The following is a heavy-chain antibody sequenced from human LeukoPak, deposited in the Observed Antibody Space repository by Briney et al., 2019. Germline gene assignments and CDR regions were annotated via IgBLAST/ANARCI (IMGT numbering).Heavy chain of an antibody. Sequence: ASVMVSCKAAGHTFTSYYMNWVRQAPGQWLEWTGMINPSGGSTSYAQKFQGRVTMTRDTSTSTVYMELSSLRSEDTAVYYCARAGDGYNFAANIDYWGQGTLVTVSS. V-gene: IGHV1-46*01. CDR3: ARAGDGYNFAANIDY. J-gene: IGHJ4*02. CDR1: GHTFTSYY. CDR2: INPSGGST. D-gene: IGHD5-24*01.